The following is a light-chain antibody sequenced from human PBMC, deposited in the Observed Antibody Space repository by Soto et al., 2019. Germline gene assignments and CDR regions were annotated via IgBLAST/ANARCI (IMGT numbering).Light chain of an antibody. J-gene: IGLJ2*01. CDR3: QVWDSSSEVT. V-gene: IGLV3-21*02. CDR1: NIGSKS. Sequence: SYELTQPTSVSVAPGQTARFTCGGDNIGSKSVHWYQQKPGQAPVLVVYDDTGRPSGIPERFSGSNSGNTATLTISRVEAGDEADYYCQVWDSSSEVTFGRGTKLTVL. CDR2: DDT.